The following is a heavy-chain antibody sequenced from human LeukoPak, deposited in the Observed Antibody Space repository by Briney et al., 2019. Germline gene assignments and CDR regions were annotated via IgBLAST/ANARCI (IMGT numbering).Heavy chain of an antibody. Sequence: SETLSLTCAVYGGSFSGYYWSWIRQPPGKGLEWIGEINHSGSTNYNPSLKSRVTISVDTSKNQFSLKLSSVTAADTAVYYCVSDYAYREEDAFDIWGQGTMVTVSS. V-gene: IGHV4-34*01. CDR2: INHSGST. CDR3: VSDYAYREEDAFDI. D-gene: IGHD4-17*01. CDR1: GGSFSGYY. J-gene: IGHJ3*02.